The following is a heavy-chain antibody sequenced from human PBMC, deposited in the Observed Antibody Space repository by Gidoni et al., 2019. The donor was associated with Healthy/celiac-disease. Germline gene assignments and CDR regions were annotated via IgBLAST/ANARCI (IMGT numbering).Heavy chain of an antibody. CDR2: IYSGGST. D-gene: IGHD6-6*01. CDR1: GFTVSRNY. J-gene: IGHJ4*02. V-gene: IGHV3-66*01. CDR3: ARDERYSSSREY. Sequence: EVQLVESGGGLVQPGGSLRLSCAASGFTVSRNYMSWVRQAPGKGLEWVSVIYSGGSTYYADSVKGRFTISRDNSKNTLYLQMNSLRAEDTAVYYCARDERYSSSREYWGQGTLVTVSS.